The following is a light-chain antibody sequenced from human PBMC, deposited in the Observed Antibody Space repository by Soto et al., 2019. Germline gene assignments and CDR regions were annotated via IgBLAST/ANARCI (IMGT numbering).Light chain of an antibody. V-gene: IGKV1-33*01. CDR2: DAS. J-gene: IGKJ5*01. Sequence: DIQMTQSPSTLSASVGDRVTITCRASQSISSWLAWYQQKPGKAPKLLIYDASNLETGVPSRFSGSGSGTDFTFTSSSLQPEDIATYYCQQYDNLPITFGQGTRLEIK. CDR3: QQYDNLPIT. CDR1: QSISSW.